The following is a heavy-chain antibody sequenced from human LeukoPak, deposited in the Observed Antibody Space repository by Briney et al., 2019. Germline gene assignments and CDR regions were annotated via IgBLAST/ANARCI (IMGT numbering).Heavy chain of an antibody. Sequence: GGSLRLSCAASGLAFSAYKMHWVRQAPRKGLVWVSRISTDGYTTDYADFVQGRFTASRDNTKNTWSLEMNSLRAEDTAVYYRVVGGSPGYWGQGTLVTVSS. J-gene: IGHJ4*02. D-gene: IGHD2-15*01. V-gene: IGHV3-74*01. CDR1: GLAFSAYK. CDR3: VVGGSPGY. CDR2: ISTDGYTT.